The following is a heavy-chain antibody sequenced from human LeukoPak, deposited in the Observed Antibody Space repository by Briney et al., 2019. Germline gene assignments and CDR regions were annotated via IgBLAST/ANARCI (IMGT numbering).Heavy chain of an antibody. D-gene: IGHD1-26*01. CDR2: IGGDGSNT. J-gene: IGHJ4*02. Sequence: GGSLRLSCAASGFTFSSYAMSWVRQAPGKGLEWVSLIGGDGSNTYYADSVKGRFTISRDTNKNSLYLQMNSLRTDDTALYYCAKCVGSENGSIDYWGQGTLVTVSS. CDR3: AKCVGSENGSIDY. CDR1: GFTFSSYA. V-gene: IGHV3-43*02.